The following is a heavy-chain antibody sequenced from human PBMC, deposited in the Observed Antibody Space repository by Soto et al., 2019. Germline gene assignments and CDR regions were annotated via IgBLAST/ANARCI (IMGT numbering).Heavy chain of an antibody. D-gene: IGHD1-26*01. CDR3: ARDAVGAIGMDAFDI. V-gene: IGHV1-69*13. CDR1: VGTFSSYA. J-gene: IGHJ3*02. CDR2: IIPIFGTA. Sequence: ASVKVSCKASVGTFSSYAISWVRQAPGQGLEWMGGIIPIFGTANYAQKFQGRVTITADESTSTAYMELSSLRSEDTAVYYCARDAVGAIGMDAFDIWGQGTMVTVSS.